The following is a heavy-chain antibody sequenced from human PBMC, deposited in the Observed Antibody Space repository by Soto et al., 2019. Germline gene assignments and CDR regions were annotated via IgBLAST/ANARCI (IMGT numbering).Heavy chain of an antibody. CDR1: GGSISSYY. Sequence: PSETLSLTCTVSGGSISSYYWSWIRQPPGKGLEWIGYIYYSGSTNYNPSLKSRVTISVDTSKNQFSLKLSSVTAADTAVYYFVRDVIFYGGKDYWGQGTLVTVSS. D-gene: IGHD4-17*01. V-gene: IGHV4-59*01. CDR3: VRDVIFYGGKDY. J-gene: IGHJ4*02. CDR2: IYYSGST.